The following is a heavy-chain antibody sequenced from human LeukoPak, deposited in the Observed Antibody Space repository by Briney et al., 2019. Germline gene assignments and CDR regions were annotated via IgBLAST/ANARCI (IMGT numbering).Heavy chain of an antibody. V-gene: IGHV1-2*04. CDR1: GYTFTGYY. J-gene: IGHJ4*02. CDR2: INPNSGGT. CDR3: ATFYTTVVTPYFDY. D-gene: IGHD4-23*01. Sequence: ASVKVSCKASGYTFTGYYMHWVRQAPGQGLEWMGWINPNSGGTNYAQKFQGWVTMTRDTSISAAYMELSRLRSDDTAVYYCATFYTTVVTPYFDYWGQGTLVTVSS.